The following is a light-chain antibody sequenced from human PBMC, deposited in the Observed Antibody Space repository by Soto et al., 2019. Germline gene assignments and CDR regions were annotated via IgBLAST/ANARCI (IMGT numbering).Light chain of an antibody. CDR1: QSVSSN. Sequence: EIAMTQSPATLSVSPGERATLSCRASQSVSSNLVWYQQKPGQAPRLLIYGASTRATGIPARFSGSGSGTEFTLTISSLQSEDFAVYYCQQYNNWPYTFGQGTKLEIK. V-gene: IGKV3-15*01. CDR2: GAS. J-gene: IGKJ2*01. CDR3: QQYNNWPYT.